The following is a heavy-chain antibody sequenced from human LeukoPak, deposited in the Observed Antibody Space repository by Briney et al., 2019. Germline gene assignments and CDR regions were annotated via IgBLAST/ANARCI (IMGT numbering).Heavy chain of an antibody. Sequence: PVKVSCTPSGGTVSSYAISWVRQAPGHGLEWMGGSIPIFGTPNYAQQFQGRVTITADESTSTAYMELSSLRSEDTAVYYCATEDFGVVTTTNAFDIWGQGTMVTVSS. CDR1: GGTVSSYA. CDR3: ATEDFGVVTTTNAFDI. CDR2: SIPIFGTP. V-gene: IGHV1-69*01. D-gene: IGHD3-3*01. J-gene: IGHJ3*02.